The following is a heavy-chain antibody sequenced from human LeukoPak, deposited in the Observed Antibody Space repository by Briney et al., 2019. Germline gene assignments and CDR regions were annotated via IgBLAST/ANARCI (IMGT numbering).Heavy chain of an antibody. J-gene: IGHJ4*02. D-gene: IGHD3-10*01. CDR1: GYTFTGYY. CDR3: ATSYGSGSFCLDY. Sequence: GASVKVSCKASGYTFTGYYMRWVRQAPGQGLEWMGWINPNSGGTNYAQKFQGWVTMTRDTSISTAYMELSRLRSDDTAVYYCATSYGSGSFCLDYWGQGTLVTVSS. V-gene: IGHV1-2*04. CDR2: INPNSGGT.